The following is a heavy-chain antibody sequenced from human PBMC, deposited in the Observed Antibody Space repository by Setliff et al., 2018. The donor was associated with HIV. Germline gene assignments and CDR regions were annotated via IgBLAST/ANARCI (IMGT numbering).Heavy chain of an antibody. J-gene: IGHJ2*01. V-gene: IGHV4-34*01. CDR2: INHSGST. D-gene: IGHD2-21*02. Sequence: SETLSLTCAVYGGSFSGYYWSWIRQPPGKGLEWIGKINHSGSTNYNPSLKSRVTISVDTSKNQFSLKLSSVNAADTAVYYCARHDGTYCGGDCYLLGYFDLWGRGTLVTVSS. CDR3: ARHDGTYCGGDCYLLGYFDL. CDR1: GGSFSGYY.